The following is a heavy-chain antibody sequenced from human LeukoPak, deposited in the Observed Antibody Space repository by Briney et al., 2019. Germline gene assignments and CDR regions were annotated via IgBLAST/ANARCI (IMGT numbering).Heavy chain of an antibody. J-gene: IGHJ5*02. V-gene: IGHV3-74*01. CDR1: GFTFSSYW. CDR2: INSDGSST. D-gene: IGHD4-11*01. Sequence: PGESLRLSCAASGFTFSSYWMHWVRHAPGKGLVWVSRINSDGSSTSYADSVKGRFTISRDNAKNTLYLQMNSLRAEDTAVYYCAREGSDYSNYEGSHWFDPWGQGTLVTVSS. CDR3: AREGSDYSNYEGSHWFDP.